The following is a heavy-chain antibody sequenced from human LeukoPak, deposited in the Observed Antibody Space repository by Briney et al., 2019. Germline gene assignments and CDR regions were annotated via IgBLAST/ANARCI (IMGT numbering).Heavy chain of an antibody. V-gene: IGHV4-59*01. D-gene: IGHD5-18*01. CDR1: GGSISSYY. J-gene: IGHJ4*02. CDR2: IYYSGST. Sequence: PSETLSLTCTVSGGSISSYYWSWIRQPPGKGLEWIGYIYYSGSTNYNPSLKSRVTISVDTSKNQFSLKLSSVTAADTAVYYCARGGRRYGQLYFDYWGQGILVTVSS. CDR3: ARGGRRYGQLYFDY.